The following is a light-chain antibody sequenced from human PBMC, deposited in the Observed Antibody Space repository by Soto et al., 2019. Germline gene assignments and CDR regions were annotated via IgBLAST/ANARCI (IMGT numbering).Light chain of an antibody. V-gene: IGKV1-39*01. J-gene: IGKJ1*01. CDR1: QGISSY. CDR3: QQSYTTPQT. CDR2: AAS. Sequence: DIQLTQSPSFLSASVGDRVTITCRASQGISSYLAWYQQKPGKAPKLLIYAASSLQGGVPSRFSGSGSGTDFTLTITSLQPGDLATYYCQQSYTTPQTFGQGTKVDIK.